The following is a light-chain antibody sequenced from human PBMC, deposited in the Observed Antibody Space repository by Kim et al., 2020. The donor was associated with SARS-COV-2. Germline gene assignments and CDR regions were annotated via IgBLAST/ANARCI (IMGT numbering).Light chain of an antibody. J-gene: IGLJ1*01. CDR3: QAWDSSTQNYV. Sequence: SYELTQPPSVSVSPGQTASITCSGYKLGDKYVSWYQQKPGQSPVLVIYQDSQRPSGIPERFSGSNSGNTATLTISGTQAMDEADYYCQAWDSSTQNYV. CDR2: QDS. CDR1: KLGDKY. V-gene: IGLV3-1*01.